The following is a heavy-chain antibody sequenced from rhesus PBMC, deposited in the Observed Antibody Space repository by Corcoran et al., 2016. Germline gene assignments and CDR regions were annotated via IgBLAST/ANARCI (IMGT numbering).Heavy chain of an antibody. CDR2: ICGSSGNT. Sequence: QVQLQESGPGLVKPSETLSLTCAVSGYSISSGYYWGCLRPPPRQGLELIGYICGSSGNTYYNPSLNSLVTISKDTSKNQFSLKRSSVTAADTAVYYCARHLGVGTGTFHFDYWGQGVLVTVSS. CDR3: ARHLGVGTGTFHFDY. D-gene: IGHD1-44*01. CDR1: GYSISSGYY. V-gene: IGHV4-99*01. J-gene: IGHJ4*01.